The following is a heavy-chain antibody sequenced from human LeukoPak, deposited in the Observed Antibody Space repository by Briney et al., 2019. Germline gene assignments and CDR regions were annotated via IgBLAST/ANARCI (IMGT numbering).Heavy chain of an antibody. CDR3: ATAQTDSSGYFRPYYYYGMDV. CDR1: GYTLTELS. V-gene: IGHV1-24*01. J-gene: IGHJ6*02. Sequence: ASVKVSCKVSGYTLTELSMHWVRQAPGKGLEWMGGFDPEDGETIYAQKFQGRATMTEDTSTDTAYMELSSLRSEDTAVYYCATAQTDSSGYFRPYYYYGMDVWGQGTTVTVSS. D-gene: IGHD3-22*01. CDR2: FDPEDGET.